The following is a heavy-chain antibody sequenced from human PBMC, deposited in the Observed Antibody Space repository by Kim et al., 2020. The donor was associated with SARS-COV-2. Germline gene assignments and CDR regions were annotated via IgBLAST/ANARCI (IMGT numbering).Heavy chain of an antibody. V-gene: IGHV3-23*01. J-gene: IGHJ4*02. CDR3: AKEDRSWSIDY. CDR2: T. D-gene: IGHD6-13*01. Sequence: THYLESVMSRSTISRDRSKNTLYLQMNSLRVEDTAIYYCAKEDRSWSIDYWGQGTLVTVSS.